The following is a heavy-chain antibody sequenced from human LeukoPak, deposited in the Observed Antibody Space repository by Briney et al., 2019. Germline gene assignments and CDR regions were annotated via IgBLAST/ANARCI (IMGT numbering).Heavy chain of an antibody. J-gene: IGHJ4*02. CDR3: ARRHLTSGSIDS. CDR2: IYSGGST. Sequence: PGGSLRLSCAASGLTVSSNYMSWVRQAPGKGLEWVSVIYSGGSTYYADSVKGRFTISRDNSKNTLFLQMNSLRAEDTAVYYCARRHLTSGSIDSWGQGTLVTVAS. CDR1: GLTVSSNY. V-gene: IGHV3-53*01.